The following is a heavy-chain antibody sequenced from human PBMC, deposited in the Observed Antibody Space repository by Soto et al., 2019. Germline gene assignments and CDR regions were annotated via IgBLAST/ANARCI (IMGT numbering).Heavy chain of an antibody. Sequence: EVQLVESGGGLVQPGGSLRLSCAASGFTFSSYWMSWVRQAPGKGLEWVANIKQDGSEKYYVDSVKGRFTISRDNAKNSLYLQMNSLRAEDTAVYYCAREGRQQLFYDAFDIWGQGTMVTVSS. CDR2: IKQDGSEK. D-gene: IGHD6-13*01. CDR3: AREGRQQLFYDAFDI. J-gene: IGHJ3*02. CDR1: GFTFSSYW. V-gene: IGHV3-7*01.